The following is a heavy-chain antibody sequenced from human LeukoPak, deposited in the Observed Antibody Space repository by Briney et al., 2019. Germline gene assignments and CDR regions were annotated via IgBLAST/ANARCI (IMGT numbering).Heavy chain of an antibody. CDR2: INPNGGGT. Sequence: EASVKVSCKASGYTFTGYYIHWVRQAPGQGLEWMAWINPNGGGTDYAQKFQGRVAVTRDSSISTAYMELSGLTSDDTAVFYCARGTGAPNYFDYWGQGTLVTVSS. CDR1: GYTFTGYY. J-gene: IGHJ4*02. V-gene: IGHV1-2*02. D-gene: IGHD7-27*01. CDR3: ARGTGAPNYFDY.